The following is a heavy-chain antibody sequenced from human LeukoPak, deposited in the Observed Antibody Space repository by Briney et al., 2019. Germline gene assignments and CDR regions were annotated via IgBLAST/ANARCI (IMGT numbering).Heavy chain of an antibody. D-gene: IGHD2-15*01. J-gene: IGHJ3*02. Sequence: SETLSLTCTISGYSISSGYYWGWIRQPPGKGLEWIGSIYHSGNTYYNPSLKSRLTISVDTSKNQLSLKLSSVTAADTAVYYCARADCSGGSCYSDDAFDIWGQGTMVTVSS. V-gene: IGHV4-38-2*02. CDR2: IYHSGNT. CDR3: ARADCSGGSCYSDDAFDI. CDR1: GYSISSGYY.